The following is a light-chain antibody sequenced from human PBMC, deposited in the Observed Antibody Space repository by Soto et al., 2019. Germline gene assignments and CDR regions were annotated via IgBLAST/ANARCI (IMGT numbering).Light chain of an antibody. CDR2: EDN. Sequence: NFMLTQPHSVSESPGKTVTISCTGSSGSIASNYVQWYQQRPGSAPTTVIYEDNRRPSGVPDRFSGSIDRSSNSASLTISGLKTEDEADYYCQSYVSTSSVFGGGTKLTVL. V-gene: IGLV6-57*02. CDR1: SGSIASNY. CDR3: QSYVSTSSV. J-gene: IGLJ3*02.